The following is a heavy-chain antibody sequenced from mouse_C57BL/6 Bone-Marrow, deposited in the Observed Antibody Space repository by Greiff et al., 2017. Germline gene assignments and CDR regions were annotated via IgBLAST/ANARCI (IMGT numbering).Heavy chain of an antibody. D-gene: IGHD1-1*01. CDR1: GYTFTSYW. J-gene: IGHJ1*03. Sequence: QVQLQQSGAELVMPGASVKLSCKASGYTFTSYWMHWVKQRPGQGLEWIGEIDPSDSYTNYNQKFKGKSTLTVDKSSSTAYMQLSSLTSEDSAVYYCARKAVVYWYFDVWGTGTTVTVSS. CDR3: ARKAVVYWYFDV. CDR2: IDPSDSYT. V-gene: IGHV1-69*01.